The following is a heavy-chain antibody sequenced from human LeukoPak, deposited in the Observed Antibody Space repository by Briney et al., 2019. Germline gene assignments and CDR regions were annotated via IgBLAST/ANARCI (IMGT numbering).Heavy chain of an antibody. CDR2: ISSSSSYI. CDR3: AREGEGVDTAMVAAFDI. J-gene: IGHJ3*02. Sequence: GGSLRLSCAASGFTFSDYYMSWIRQAPGKGLEWVSSISSSSSYIYYADSVKGRFTISRDNAKNSLYLQMNSLRAEDTAVYYCAREGEGVDTAMVAAFDIWGQGTMVTVSS. CDR1: GFTFSDYY. V-gene: IGHV3-11*06. D-gene: IGHD5-18*01.